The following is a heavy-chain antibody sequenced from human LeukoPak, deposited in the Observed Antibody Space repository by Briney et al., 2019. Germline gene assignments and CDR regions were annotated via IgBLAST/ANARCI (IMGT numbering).Heavy chain of an antibody. CDR1: GFSFERHW. CDR2: IRQDGNQI. V-gene: IGHV3-7*01. CDR3: TRDSGYNAFDI. D-gene: IGHD5-12*01. Sequence: GGSLRLSCAASGFSFERHWMSWVRQAPGEGLEWVATIRQDGNQIHYLDSVKGRFIISRDNAKNSLSLQMNSLRDEDTAMYYCTRDSGYNAFDIWGQGTMVTVSS. J-gene: IGHJ3*02.